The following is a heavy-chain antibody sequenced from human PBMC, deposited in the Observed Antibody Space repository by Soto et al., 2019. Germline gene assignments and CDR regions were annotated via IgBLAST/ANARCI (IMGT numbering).Heavy chain of an antibody. CDR1: GFTFSNAW. Sequence: GGSLRLSCAASGFTFSNAWMSWVRQAPGKGLEWVGRIKSKTDGGKTDYAAPVKGRFTISRDDSKNTLYQQMNSLKTEDITVYYCTTEALLDCSGGRGYGYFDLWGRGTLVTVSS. D-gene: IGHD2-15*01. V-gene: IGHV3-15*01. CDR3: TTEALLDCSGGRGYGYFDL. CDR2: IKSKTDGGKT. J-gene: IGHJ2*01.